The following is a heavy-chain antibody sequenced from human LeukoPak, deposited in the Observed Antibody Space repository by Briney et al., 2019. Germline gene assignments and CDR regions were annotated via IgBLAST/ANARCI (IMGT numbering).Heavy chain of an antibody. CDR2: INHSGST. Sequence: PSETLSLTCAVYGGSFSGYYWSWIRQPPGKGLEWIGEINHSGSTNYNPSLKSRVTISVDTSKNQFSLKLSSVTAADTAVYYCARRTLFWGSYPTNWFDPWGQGTLVTVSS. J-gene: IGHJ5*02. CDR3: ARRTLFWGSYPTNWFDP. D-gene: IGHD3-16*02. V-gene: IGHV4-34*01. CDR1: GGSFSGYY.